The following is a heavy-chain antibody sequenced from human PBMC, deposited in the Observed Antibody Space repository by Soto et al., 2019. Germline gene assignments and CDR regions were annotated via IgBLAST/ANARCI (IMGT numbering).Heavy chain of an antibody. CDR1: GGSFSGYY. CDR2: INHSGST. J-gene: IGHJ6*02. D-gene: IGHD3-3*01. CDR3: ARVRPILRFLEWIPAPRKMDV. Sequence: QVQLQQWGAGLLKPSETLSLTCAVYGGSFSGYYWSWIRQPPGKGLEWIGEINHSGSTNYNPSLKSRFTISVDTSKNQFSLKLGSVTAADTAVYHCARVRPILRFLEWIPAPRKMDVWGQGTTVTVSS. V-gene: IGHV4-34*01.